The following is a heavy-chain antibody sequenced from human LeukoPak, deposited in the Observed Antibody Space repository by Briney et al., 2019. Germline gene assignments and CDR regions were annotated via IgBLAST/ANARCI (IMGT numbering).Heavy chain of an antibody. CDR1: GGTFSSYA. Sequence: GASVKVSCKASGGTFSSYAISWVRQAPGQGLEWMGRIIPILGIANYAQKFQGSVTITADKSTSTAYMELSSLRSEDTAVYYCARQADIVVADENDYWGQGTLVTVSS. CDR2: IIPILGIA. CDR3: ARQADIVVADENDY. J-gene: IGHJ4*02. D-gene: IGHD2-2*01. V-gene: IGHV1-69*04.